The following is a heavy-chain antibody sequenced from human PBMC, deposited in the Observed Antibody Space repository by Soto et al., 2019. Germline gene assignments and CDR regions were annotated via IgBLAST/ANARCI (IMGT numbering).Heavy chain of an antibody. J-gene: IGHJ4*02. Sequence: SETLSLTCAVSGGSISSGGYSWSWIRQPPGKGLEWIGYIYHSGSTYYNPSLKSRVTISVDRSKNQFSLNLSSVTAADTAVYYCARRYGPGFDYWGQGTLVTVSS. D-gene: IGHD4-17*01. CDR2: IYHSGST. CDR3: ARRYGPGFDY. CDR1: GGSISSGGYS. V-gene: IGHV4-30-2*01.